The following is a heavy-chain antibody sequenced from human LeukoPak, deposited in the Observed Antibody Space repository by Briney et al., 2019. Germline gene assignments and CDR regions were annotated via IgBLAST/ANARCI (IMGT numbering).Heavy chain of an antibody. D-gene: IGHD5-12*01. J-gene: IGHJ4*02. Sequence: GASVKVSCKTSGYPFRNYDINWVRQATGQGLEWMGWINPHSGKTGYAQKFQGRVTMTTDTSASTAYMELSRLRSDDTAVYYCARGRWVATNQAYYFDDWGQGTLVTVSS. CDR2: INPHSGKT. CDR3: ARGRWVATNQAYYFDD. V-gene: IGHV1-8*01. CDR1: GYPFRNYD.